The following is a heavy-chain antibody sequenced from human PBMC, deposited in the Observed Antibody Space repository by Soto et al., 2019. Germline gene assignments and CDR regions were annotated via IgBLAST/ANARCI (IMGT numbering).Heavy chain of an antibody. J-gene: IGHJ3*02. V-gene: IGHV3-21*01. D-gene: IGHD3-10*01. CDR3: ARDRWVYRFGELRHDAFDI. CDR1: GFTFSSYS. Sequence: GGSLRLSCAASGFTFSSYSMNWVRQAPGKGLEWVSSISSSSSYIYYADSVKGRFTISRDNAKNSLYLQMNSLRAEDTAVYYCARDRWVYRFGELRHDAFDIWGQGTMVTVSS. CDR2: ISSSSSYI.